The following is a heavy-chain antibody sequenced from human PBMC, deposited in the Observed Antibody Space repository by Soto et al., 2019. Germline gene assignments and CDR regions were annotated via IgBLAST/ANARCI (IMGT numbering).Heavy chain of an antibody. CDR2: MNPNSGDT. D-gene: IGHD4-17*01. V-gene: IGHV1-8*01. Sequence: QVQLVQSGAEVKKPGASVKVSCKASGYTFTSYDINWVRQATGQGLEWMGWMNPNSGDTGYAQKFQGRVTMTRNTSMSTAYMELSSLRSEDTAVYYCARGSQWFAVTTDWGQGTLVTVSS. J-gene: IGHJ4*02. CDR1: GYTFTSYD. CDR3: ARGSQWFAVTTD.